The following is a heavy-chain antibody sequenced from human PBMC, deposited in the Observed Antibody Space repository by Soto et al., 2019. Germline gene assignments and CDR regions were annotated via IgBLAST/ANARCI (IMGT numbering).Heavy chain of an antibody. V-gene: IGHV1-8*02. D-gene: IGHD4-4*01. J-gene: IGHJ4*02. CDR3: ARSLSNKGGPDY. Sequence: QVQLVQSGAEVQKPGASVKVSCKASGYTFSSFDVNWVRQATGQGIEWMGWMNPRSGDTVYAQKFQGRVTMTRDTSIGTAYIELRSLRSEDTAVYYCARSLSNKGGPDYWGQGSLVTVSS. CDR1: GYTFSSFD. CDR2: MNPRSGDT.